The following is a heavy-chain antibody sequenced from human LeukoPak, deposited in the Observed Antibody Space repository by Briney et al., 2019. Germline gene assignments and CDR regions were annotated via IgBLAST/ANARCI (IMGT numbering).Heavy chain of an antibody. D-gene: IGHD1-26*01. CDR3: AKHMRATNTYFFFGLDV. CDR1: GFTFKDSG. CDR2: INWNGGGT. Sequence: GGSLRLSCAATGFTFKDSGMHWVRPPPGKGLEWVSSINWNGGGTDYAASVKGRFTISRDNAKNSLYLQLSSLRPEDTALYYCAKHMRATNTYFFFGLDVWGQGTTVTVSS. J-gene: IGHJ6*02. V-gene: IGHV3-9*01.